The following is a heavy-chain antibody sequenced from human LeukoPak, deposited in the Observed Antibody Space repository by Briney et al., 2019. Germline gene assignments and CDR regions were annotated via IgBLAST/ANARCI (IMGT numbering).Heavy chain of an antibody. Sequence: ASVKVSCKASGYTFTSYDINWVRQATGQGLEWMGWMNPNSGNAGYAQKFQGRVTMTRNTSISTAYMELSRLRSDDTAVYYCAREVAGFDYWGQGALVIVSS. CDR1: GYTFTSYD. CDR3: AREVAGFDY. V-gene: IGHV1-8*01. J-gene: IGHJ4*02. CDR2: MNPNSGNA. D-gene: IGHD6-19*01.